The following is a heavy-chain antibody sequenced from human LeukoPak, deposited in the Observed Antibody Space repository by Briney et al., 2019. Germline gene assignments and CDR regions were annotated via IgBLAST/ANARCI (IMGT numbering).Heavy chain of an antibody. CDR3: AREMKYYFDY. Sequence: GGSLRLSCATSGFTVSSNYMSWVRQAPGKGLEWVSVIYSGGSTYYADSVKGRFTISRDNSKNTLYLQMNSLRAEDTAVYYCAREMKYYFDYWGQGTLVTVSS. J-gene: IGHJ4*02. CDR1: GFTVSSNY. CDR2: IYSGGST. V-gene: IGHV3-66*01.